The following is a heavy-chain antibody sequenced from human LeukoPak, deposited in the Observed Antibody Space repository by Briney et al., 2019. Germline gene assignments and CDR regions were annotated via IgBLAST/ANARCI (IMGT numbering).Heavy chain of an antibody. V-gene: IGHV3-21*01. CDR2: ISSSSSYI. J-gene: IGHJ4*02. CDR1: GFTFSSYS. CDR3: AKDPYSSSWSTLGAYYFDY. Sequence: GGSLRLSCAASGFTFSSYSMNWVRQAPGKGLEWVSSISSSSSYIYYADSVKGRFTISRDNAKNSLYLQMNSLRPEDTAVYYCAKDPYSSSWSTLGAYYFDYWGQGTLVTVSS. D-gene: IGHD6-13*01.